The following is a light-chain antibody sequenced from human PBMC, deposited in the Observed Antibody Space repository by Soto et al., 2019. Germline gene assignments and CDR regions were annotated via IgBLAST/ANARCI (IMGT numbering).Light chain of an antibody. CDR1: QSVSGY. CDR3: QQYGSPWT. J-gene: IGKJ1*01. Sequence: IGWTQSPATLSLSPGETATLSCRASQSVSGYIGWYQQKPGQAPRLLIYADSNRATGIPDRFSGSGSGTDFTLTISRLEPEDFAVYYCQQYGSPWTFGQGSKVDI. CDR2: ADS. V-gene: IGKV3-20*01.